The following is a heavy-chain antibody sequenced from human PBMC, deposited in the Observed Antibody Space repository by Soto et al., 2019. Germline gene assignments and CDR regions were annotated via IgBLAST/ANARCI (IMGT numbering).Heavy chain of an antibody. CDR3: ARVYSGYDWLYFDY. D-gene: IGHD5-12*01. V-gene: IGHV4-39*07. CDR1: GGSISSSSYY. CDR2: IYYSGST. Sequence: SETLSLTCTVSGGSISSSSYYWAWIRQSPGKGLEWIGSIYYSGSTYYNPSLKSRLTISVDTSKNQFSLNLSSVTAADTAVYYCARVYSGYDWLYFDYWGQGTLVTVSS. J-gene: IGHJ4*02.